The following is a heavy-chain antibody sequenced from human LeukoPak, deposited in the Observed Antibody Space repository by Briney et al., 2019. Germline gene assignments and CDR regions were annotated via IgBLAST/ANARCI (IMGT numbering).Heavy chain of an antibody. J-gene: IGHJ4*02. CDR1: GFTFSTYW. D-gene: IGHD6-13*01. CDR3: ARITGIEAAGDY. V-gene: IGHV3-7*04. Sequence: GGSLRLSCAASGFTFSTYWMSWVRQAPGRGLEWVANVKHDGSEKFYVDSVRGRFTISRENAKNSLYLQLNSLRAEDTALYYCARITGIEAAGDYWGQGTLVTVSS. CDR2: VKHDGSEK.